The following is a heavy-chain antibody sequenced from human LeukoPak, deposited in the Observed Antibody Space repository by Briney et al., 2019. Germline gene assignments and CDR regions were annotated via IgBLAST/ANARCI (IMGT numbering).Heavy chain of an antibody. J-gene: IGHJ4*02. CDR3: ARIPGGSGSQYDY. CDR2: IYSAGTT. Sequence: GGSLRLSCAASGFTVSSKYMTWVRQAPGKGLEWVSIIYSAGTTYYADSVKGRFTISRDNAENTVYLQMNSLRADDTAVYYCARIPGGSGSQYDYWGQGTLVIVSS. CDR1: GFTVSSKY. V-gene: IGHV3-53*01. D-gene: IGHD3-10*01.